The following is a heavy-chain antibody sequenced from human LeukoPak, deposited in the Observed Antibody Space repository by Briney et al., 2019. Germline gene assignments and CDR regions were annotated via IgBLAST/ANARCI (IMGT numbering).Heavy chain of an antibody. CDR3: ARHFPWVGATDY. CDR2: INHSGST. V-gene: IGHV4-39*01. CDR1: GASISGSGYY. D-gene: IGHD1-26*01. J-gene: IGHJ4*02. Sequence: PSETLSLTCAVSGASISGSGYYWGWIRQPPGKGLEWIGEINHSGSTNYNPSLKSRVTISVDTSKNQFSLKLSSVTAADTAVYYCARHFPWVGATDYWGQGTLVTVSS.